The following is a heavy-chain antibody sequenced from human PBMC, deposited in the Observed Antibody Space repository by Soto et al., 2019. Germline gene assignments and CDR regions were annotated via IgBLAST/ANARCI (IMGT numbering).Heavy chain of an antibody. V-gene: IGHV3-30-3*01. CDR1: GFTFSSHA. Sequence: PGGSLRLSCAASGFTFSSHAMHWVRQAPGKGLEWVAVISYDGSNKYYADSVKGRFTISRDNSKNTLYLQMNSLRAEDTAVYYCAGRAAYDAFDIWGQGTMVTVSS. J-gene: IGHJ3*02. CDR2: ISYDGSNK. CDR3: AGRAAYDAFDI.